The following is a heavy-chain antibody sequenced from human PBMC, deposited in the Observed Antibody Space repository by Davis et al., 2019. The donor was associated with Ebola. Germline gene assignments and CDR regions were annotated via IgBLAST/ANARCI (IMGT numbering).Heavy chain of an antibody. Sequence: PSETLSLTCAISGDSVSGSSGAWNWIRQSPSRGLEWLGRTYYTSKWHNDYGESVKSRISINPHTSKNQLSLQLTSVTPEDAALYYCVRGWGRSGLDVWGQGTTVTVSS. J-gene: IGHJ6*02. CDR2: TYYTSKWHN. CDR3: VRGWGRSGLDV. V-gene: IGHV6-1*01. D-gene: IGHD3-16*01. CDR1: GDSVSGSSGA.